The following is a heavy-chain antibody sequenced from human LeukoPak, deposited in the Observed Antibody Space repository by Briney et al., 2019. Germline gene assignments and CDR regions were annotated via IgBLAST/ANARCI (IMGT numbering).Heavy chain of an antibody. CDR2: ISSSSSTI. D-gene: IGHD3-3*01. CDR1: GFTFSSYS. CDR3: VDPFGDAFDI. J-gene: IGHJ3*02. Sequence: GGSLRLSCAASGFTFSSYSMNWVRQARGKGLEWVSYISSSSSTIYYADSVKGRFTISRDNAKNSLYLQMNSLRAEDTAVYYCVDPFGDAFDIWGQGTVVTVSS. V-gene: IGHV3-48*01.